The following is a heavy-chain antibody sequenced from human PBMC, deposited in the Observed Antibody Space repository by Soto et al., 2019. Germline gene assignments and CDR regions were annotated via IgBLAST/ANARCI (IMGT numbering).Heavy chain of an antibody. Sequence: ASVKVSCKASGYTFTGYYMHWVRQAPGQGLEWMGWINPNSGGTNYAQKFQGWVTMTRDTSISTAYMELSRLRFDDTAVYYCARGGASGSYAFDIWGQGTMVTVSS. CDR2: INPNSGGT. J-gene: IGHJ3*02. V-gene: IGHV1-2*04. CDR1: GYTFTGYY. CDR3: ARGGASGSYAFDI. D-gene: IGHD1-26*01.